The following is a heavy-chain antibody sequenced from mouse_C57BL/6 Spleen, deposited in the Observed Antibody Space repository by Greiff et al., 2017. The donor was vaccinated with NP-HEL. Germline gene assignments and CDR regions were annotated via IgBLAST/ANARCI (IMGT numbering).Heavy chain of an antibody. V-gene: IGHV1-82*01. Sequence: VQLQQSGPELVKPGASVKISCKASGYAFSSSWMNWVKQRPGKGLEWIGRIYPGDGDTNYNGKFKGKATLTADKSSSTAYMQLSSLTSEDSAVYFCARLGDSSGYYAMDYWGQRTSVTVSS. D-gene: IGHD3-2*02. J-gene: IGHJ4*01. CDR2: IYPGDGDT. CDR1: GYAFSSSW. CDR3: ARLGDSSGYYAMDY.